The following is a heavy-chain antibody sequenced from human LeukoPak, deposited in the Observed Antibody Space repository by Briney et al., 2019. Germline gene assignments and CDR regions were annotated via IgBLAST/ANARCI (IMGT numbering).Heavy chain of an antibody. V-gene: IGHV4-59*01. J-gene: IGHJ4*02. CDR1: GGSISSYY. Sequence: PSETPSLTCTVSGGSISSYYWSWIRQPPGKGLEWIGYIYYSGSTNYNPSLKSRVTISVDTSKNQFSLKLSSVTAADTAVYYCARTMVVTGFDYWGQGTLVTVSS. D-gene: IGHD4-23*01. CDR3: ARTMVVTGFDY. CDR2: IYYSGST.